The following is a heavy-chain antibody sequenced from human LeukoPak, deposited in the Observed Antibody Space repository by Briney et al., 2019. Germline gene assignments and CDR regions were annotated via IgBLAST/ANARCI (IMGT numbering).Heavy chain of an antibody. CDR3: AAYTSGGEGDY. V-gene: IGHV1-3*01. D-gene: IGHD3-10*01. Sequence: ASVKVSCKASGYTFTTYVIHWVRQAPGQRLEWMGWINAGSGNTKYSQKFQGRVTITSDTSASTAYMELSNLRSEDAAVYYCAAYTSGGEGDYWGQGTLVPVSS. CDR2: INAGSGNT. CDR1: GYTFTTYV. J-gene: IGHJ4*02.